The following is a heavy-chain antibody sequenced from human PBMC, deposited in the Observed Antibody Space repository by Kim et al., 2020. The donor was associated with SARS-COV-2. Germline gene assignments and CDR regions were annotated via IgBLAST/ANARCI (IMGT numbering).Heavy chain of an antibody. Sequence: SETLSLTCTVSGGSISSSSYYWGWIRQPPGKGLEWIGSIYYSGSTYYNPSLKSRVTISVDTSKNQFSLKLSSVTAADTAVYYCAGASMVRGVIYWGQGTLVTVSS. V-gene: IGHV4-39*01. J-gene: IGHJ4*02. CDR3: AGASMVRGVIY. D-gene: IGHD3-10*01. CDR1: GGSISSSSYY. CDR2: IYYSGST.